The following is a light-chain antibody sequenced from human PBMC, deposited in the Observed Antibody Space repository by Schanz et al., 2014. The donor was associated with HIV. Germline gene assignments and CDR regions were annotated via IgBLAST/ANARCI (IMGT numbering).Light chain of an antibody. V-gene: IGLV7-46*01. Sequence: QAVVTQEPSVTVSPGGTVTLTCDSSNGAVTSGHFPYWFQQKPGHAPRTLISDTSNKHSWTPARFSGSLLRGKAALTLSGAQPEDEADYYCLLSYTGAREVVFGGGTKLTVL. CDR3: LLSYTGAREVV. J-gene: IGLJ2*01. CDR2: DTS. CDR1: NGAVTSGHF.